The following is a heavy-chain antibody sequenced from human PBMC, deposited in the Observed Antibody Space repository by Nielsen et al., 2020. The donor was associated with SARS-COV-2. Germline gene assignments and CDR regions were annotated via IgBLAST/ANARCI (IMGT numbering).Heavy chain of an antibody. V-gene: IGHV3-7*01. Sequence: ETLSLTCTVSGGSISSSSYYWGWIRQPPGKGLEWVANIKQDGSEKYYVDSVKGRFTISRDNAKNSLYLQMNSLRAEDTAVYYCARDATAGAGTIGGHYYYYGMDVWGQGTTVTVSS. CDR3: ARDATAGAGTIGGHYYYYGMDV. D-gene: IGHD1-1*01. CDR1: GGSISSSSYY. J-gene: IGHJ6*02. CDR2: IKQDGSEK.